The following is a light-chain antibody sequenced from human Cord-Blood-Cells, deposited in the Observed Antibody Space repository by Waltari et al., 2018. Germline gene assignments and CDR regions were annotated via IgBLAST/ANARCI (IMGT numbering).Light chain of an antibody. J-gene: IGLJ3*02. CDR2: EGS. CDR1: SSDVGCYNL. Sequence: QSALTQPASVSGSPGQSITLSCPGTSSDVGCYNLVSWYQHHPGTAPKLMLYEGSKRPSGVANRFSGSKSGNTASLTISGLQAEDEADYYCCSYAGSSTVFGGGTKLTVL. CDR3: CSYAGSSTV. V-gene: IGLV2-23*01.